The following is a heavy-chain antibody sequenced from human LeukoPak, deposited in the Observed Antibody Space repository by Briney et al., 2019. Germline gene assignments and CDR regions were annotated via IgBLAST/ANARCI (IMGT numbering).Heavy chain of an antibody. D-gene: IGHD2-21*02. CDR3: SRGLVVTAIRGLYYYYGMDV. J-gene: IGHJ6*02. V-gene: IGHV1-69*13. CDR1: GGTFSSYA. Sequence: SVTVSCKASGGTFSSYAISWVRQAPGQGLEWVGGIIPIFGKANYAQKFQGRVTITADESTSTAYMELSSLRSEDTAVYYCSRGLVVTAIRGLYYYYGMDVWGQGTTVTVSS. CDR2: IIPIFGKA.